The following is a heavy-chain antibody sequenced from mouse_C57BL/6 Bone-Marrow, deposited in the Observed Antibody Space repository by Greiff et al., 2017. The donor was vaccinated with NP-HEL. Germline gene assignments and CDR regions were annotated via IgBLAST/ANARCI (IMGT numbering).Heavy chain of an antibody. CDR1: GFTFSDYY. V-gene: IGHV5-16*01. Sequence: EVQLVESEGGLVQPGSSMKLSCTASGFTFSDYYMAWVRQVPEKGLEWVANINYDGSSTYYLDSLKSRFIISRDNAKNILYLQMSSLKSEDTATYYCARANGYYDWYFDVWGTGTTVTVSS. J-gene: IGHJ1*03. D-gene: IGHD2-3*01. CDR2: INYDGSST. CDR3: ARANGYYDWYFDV.